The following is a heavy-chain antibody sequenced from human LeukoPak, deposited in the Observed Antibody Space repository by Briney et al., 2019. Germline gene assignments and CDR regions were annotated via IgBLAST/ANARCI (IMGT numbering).Heavy chain of an antibody. D-gene: IGHD3-10*01. CDR2: ISSSSSYT. V-gene: IGHV3-11*06. CDR1: GFTLSDYY. CDR3: ARDFGANNWFDP. J-gene: IGHJ5*02. Sequence: GGSLRLSCAASGFTLSDYYMSWIRQAPGKGLEWVSYISSSSSYTNYADSAKGRFTISRDNAKNSLYLQMNSLRAEDTAVYYCARDFGANNWFDPWGQGTLVTVSS.